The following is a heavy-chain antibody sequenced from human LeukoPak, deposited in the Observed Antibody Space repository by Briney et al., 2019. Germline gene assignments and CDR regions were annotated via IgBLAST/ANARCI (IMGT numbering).Heavy chain of an antibody. V-gene: IGHV3-49*04. D-gene: IGHD6-19*01. CDR2: IRSKAYGGTT. CDR3: TRDGGGPPSMTGQGLVSYFDY. CDR1: GFTFGDYA. J-gene: IGHJ4*02. Sequence: GGSLRLSCTASGFTFGDYAMSWVRQAPGKGLEWVGFIRSKAYGGTTEYAASVKGRFTISRDDSKSIAYLQMNSLKTEDTAVYYCTRDGGGPPSMTGQGLVSYFDYWGQGPLVTVSS.